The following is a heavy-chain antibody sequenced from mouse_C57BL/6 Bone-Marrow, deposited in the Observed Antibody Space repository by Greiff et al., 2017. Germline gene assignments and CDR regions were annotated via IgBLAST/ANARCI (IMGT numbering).Heavy chain of an antibody. Sequence: EVQGVESGGDLVKPGGSLKLSCAASGFTFSSYGMSWVRQTPDKRLEWVATISSGGSYTYYPDSVKGRFTISRDNAKNTLYLQMSSLKSEDTAMYYCARDYYGSSDYWGQGTTLTVSS. CDR3: ARDYYGSSDY. J-gene: IGHJ2*01. V-gene: IGHV5-6*01. CDR2: ISSGGSYT. D-gene: IGHD1-1*01. CDR1: GFTFSSYG.